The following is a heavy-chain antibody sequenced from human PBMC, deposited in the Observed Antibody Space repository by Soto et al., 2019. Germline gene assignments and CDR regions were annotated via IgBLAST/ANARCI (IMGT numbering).Heavy chain of an antibody. V-gene: IGHV1-2*02. Sequence: SVKDSFRASGYTFISYHLHSVRQAPGQGLEWIGWINPNSGGTNYAQKFHGRVTMTRDTSISTAYMEMSRLRSDDTAVYYCARGRAGATSYFDYWGQGNLVTVSS. CDR2: INPNSGGT. J-gene: IGHJ4*02. D-gene: IGHD6-13*01. CDR1: GYTFISYH. CDR3: ARGRAGATSYFDY.